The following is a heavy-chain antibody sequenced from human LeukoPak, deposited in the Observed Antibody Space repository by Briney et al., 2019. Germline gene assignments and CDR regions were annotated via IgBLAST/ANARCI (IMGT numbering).Heavy chain of an antibody. Sequence: SETLSLTCAVYGGSFSGYYWSWIRQPPGKGLEWIGEINHSGSTNYNPSFKSRVTISVDTSKNQFSLKLSSVTAADTAVYSCAREGRLTGNWFDPWGQGTLVTVSS. CDR1: GGSFSGYY. D-gene: IGHD7-27*01. CDR3: AREGRLTGNWFDP. J-gene: IGHJ5*02. CDR2: INHSGST. V-gene: IGHV4-34*01.